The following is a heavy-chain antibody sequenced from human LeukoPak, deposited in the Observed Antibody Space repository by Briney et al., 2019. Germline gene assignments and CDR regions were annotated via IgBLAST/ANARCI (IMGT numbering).Heavy chain of an antibody. J-gene: IGHJ4*02. D-gene: IGHD6-19*01. CDR2: ISSSSRDI. CDR1: GFTFSSFT. CDR3: ARDLKRGYSSGRYSWGTGSSNDY. V-gene: IGHV3-21*04. Sequence: GGSLRLSCAASGFTFSSFTMNWVRQAPGKGLEWVAAISSSSRDIFYADSVKGRFSISRDNTQNSLSLQMNSLRSDDTAVYYCARDLKRGYSSGRYSWGTGSSNDYWGQGTLVTVSS.